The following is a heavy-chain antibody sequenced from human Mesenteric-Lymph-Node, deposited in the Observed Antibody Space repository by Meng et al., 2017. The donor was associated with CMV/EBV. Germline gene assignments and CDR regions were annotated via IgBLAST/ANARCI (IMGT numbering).Heavy chain of an antibody. CDR2: ISYSSSFI. J-gene: IGHJ6*02. D-gene: IGHD2-15*01. Sequence: GESLKISCAASGFTFDTYAMSWVRQAPGKGLEWVSSISYSSSFIYYADSVKGRFTISRDNAKNSLYLQMNILRADDTAVYYCARGKDLDVWGQGTTVTVSS. CDR1: GFTFDTYA. CDR3: ARGKDLDV. V-gene: IGHV3-21*01.